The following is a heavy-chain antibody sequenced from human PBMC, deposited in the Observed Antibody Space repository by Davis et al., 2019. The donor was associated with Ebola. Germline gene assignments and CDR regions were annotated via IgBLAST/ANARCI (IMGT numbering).Heavy chain of an antibody. CDR1: GYTFTSYD. CDR3: ARGPRIAARSSPTKNWFDP. D-gene: IGHD6-6*01. Sequence: ASVKVSCKASGYTFTSYDITWVLQATGQGLEWMGWMNPNSGNTGYAQKFQGRVTMTRSTSISTAYMELSSLRSEDTAVYYCARGPRIAARSSPTKNWFDPWGQGTLVTVSS. J-gene: IGHJ5*02. V-gene: IGHV1-8*01. CDR2: MNPNSGNT.